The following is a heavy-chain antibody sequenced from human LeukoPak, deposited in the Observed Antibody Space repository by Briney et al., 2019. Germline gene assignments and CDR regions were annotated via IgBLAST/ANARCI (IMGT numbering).Heavy chain of an antibody. CDR3: ARGNSSGYYFY. V-gene: IGHV3-7*01. D-gene: IGHD3-22*01. Sequence: GGSLRLSCAASGFTFSSYWMTWVRQAPGKGLEWVANIKQDGSEKYYVDSVKGRFTISRDNAKNSLYLQMNSLRAEDTAVYYCARGNSSGYYFYWGQGTLVTVSS. CDR2: IKQDGSEK. J-gene: IGHJ4*02. CDR1: GFTFSSYW.